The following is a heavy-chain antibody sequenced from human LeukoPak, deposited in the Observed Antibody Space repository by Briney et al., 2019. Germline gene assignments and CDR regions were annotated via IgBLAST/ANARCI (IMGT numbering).Heavy chain of an antibody. J-gene: IGHJ5*02. Sequence: SETLSLTCTVSGRSVSSGRYYWSWIRQPPGKGLQWIGHIYYSGSTNYNPSLKSRVTISVDTSKNQFSLKLSSVTAAATAVYYCARTTRYCSGGSCPNWFDPWGQGTLVTVSS. D-gene: IGHD2-15*01. CDR1: GRSVSSGRYY. V-gene: IGHV4-61*01. CDR3: ARTTRYCSGGSCPNWFDP. CDR2: IYYSGST.